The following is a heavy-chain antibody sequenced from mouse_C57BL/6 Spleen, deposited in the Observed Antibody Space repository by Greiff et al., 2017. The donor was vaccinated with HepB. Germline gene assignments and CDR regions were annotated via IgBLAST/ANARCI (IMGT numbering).Heavy chain of an antibody. Sequence: QVQLQQPGAELVKPGASVKLSCKASGYTFTSYWMQWVKQRPGQGLEWIGEIDPSDSHTNYNQKFQGKATLTVDTSSSTAYMQLSSLKSEDSAVYYCARGPYDAMDYWGQGASVTVSS. J-gene: IGHJ4*01. CDR1: GYTFTSYW. V-gene: IGHV1-50*01. CDR3: ARGPYDAMDY. CDR2: IDPSDSHT.